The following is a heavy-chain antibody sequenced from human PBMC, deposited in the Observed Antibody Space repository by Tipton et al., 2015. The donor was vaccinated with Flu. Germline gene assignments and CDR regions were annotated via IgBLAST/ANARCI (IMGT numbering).Heavy chain of an antibody. CDR1: GFTFSSFW. D-gene: IGHD3-3*01. Sequence: SLRLSCKASGFTFSSFWMNWVRQAPGRGLEWVARVTNDGSSIRYAGAVKDRFIILRDNAKNSLFLRMNSLRADDSATYFCSRGRSFGMDVWGQGTTVIVSS. CDR3: SRGRSFGMDV. V-gene: IGHV3-74*01. CDR2: VTNDGSSI. J-gene: IGHJ6*02.